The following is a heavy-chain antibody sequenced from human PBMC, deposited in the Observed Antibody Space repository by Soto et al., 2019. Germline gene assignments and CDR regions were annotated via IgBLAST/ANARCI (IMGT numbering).Heavy chain of an antibody. D-gene: IGHD6-19*01. V-gene: IGHV3-74*01. CDR1: GSTFSSNW. Sequence: EVQLVESGGGLVQPGGSLRLSCAAYGSTFSSNWMHWVRQAPGKGLVWVSRINSDGSSTSYADSVKGRFTISRDNAKNTLYLQMNSLRAEDTAVYYCARAWAVAGTPGYWGQGTLVTVSS. CDR2: INSDGSST. J-gene: IGHJ4*02. CDR3: ARAWAVAGTPGY.